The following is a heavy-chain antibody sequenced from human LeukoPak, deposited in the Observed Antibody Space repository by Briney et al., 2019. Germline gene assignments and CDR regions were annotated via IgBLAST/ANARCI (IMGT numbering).Heavy chain of an antibody. D-gene: IGHD4-17*01. V-gene: IGHV3-53*01. Sequence: GGSLRLSCAASGLTGSHNYVSWVRQAPGKGLEWVSAIHTSGDTCYADSAKGRFTISRDTSKNTLYLQINSLRVEDTAVYYCIVFGDSNHWGQGTLVTVSS. CDR3: IVFGDSNH. CDR2: IHTSGDT. CDR1: GLTGSHNY. J-gene: IGHJ5*02.